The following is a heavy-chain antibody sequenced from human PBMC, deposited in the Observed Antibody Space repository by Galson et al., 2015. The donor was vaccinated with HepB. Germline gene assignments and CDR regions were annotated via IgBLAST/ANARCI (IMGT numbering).Heavy chain of an antibody. D-gene: IGHD6-13*01. CDR1: GDSVSSNSAA. CDR3: AREASSWYPLLFDP. J-gene: IGHJ5*02. Sequence: CAISGDSVSSNSAAWNWIRQSPSRGLEWLGRTYYRSKWYNDYAVSVKSRITINPDTSKNQFSLQLNSVTPEDTAVYYCAREASSWYPLLFDPWGQGTLVTVSS. V-gene: IGHV6-1*01. CDR2: TYYRSKWYN.